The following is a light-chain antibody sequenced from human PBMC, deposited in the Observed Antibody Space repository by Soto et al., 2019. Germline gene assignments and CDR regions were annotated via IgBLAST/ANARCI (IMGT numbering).Light chain of an antibody. J-gene: IGKJ4*01. CDR3: MQALQTPLT. CDR2: LGS. Sequence: DIVTTQSPLSLPVTPGEPASISCRSSQSLLHRNGYHYLDWYLQKPGQSPQLLIHLGSNRASGVPDRFSGSGSGTDFTLKISRVEAEDVGVYYCMQALQTPLTFGGGTNVEIK. V-gene: IGKV2-28*01. CDR1: QSLLHRNGYHY.